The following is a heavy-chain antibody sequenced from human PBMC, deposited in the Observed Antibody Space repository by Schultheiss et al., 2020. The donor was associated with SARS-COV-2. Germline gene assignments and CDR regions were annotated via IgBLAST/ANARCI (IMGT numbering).Heavy chain of an antibody. CDR1: GFTFSSYA. J-gene: IGHJ5*02. V-gene: IGHV3-30*07. CDR2: ISYDGSNK. Sequence: GGSLRLSCAASGFTFSSYAMHWVRQAPGKGLEWVAVISYDGSNKYYADSVKGRFTISRDNAKNSLYLQMNSLRAEDTALYYCARAYCSGGSCYQAQYNWFDPWGQGTLVTVSS. D-gene: IGHD2-15*01. CDR3: ARAYCSGGSCYQAQYNWFDP.